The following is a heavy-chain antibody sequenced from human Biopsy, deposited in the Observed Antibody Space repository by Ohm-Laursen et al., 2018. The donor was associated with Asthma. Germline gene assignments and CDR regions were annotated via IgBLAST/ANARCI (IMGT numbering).Heavy chain of an antibody. J-gene: IGHJ4*02. Sequence: SLRLSCAASGFTFSSYSMHWVRQAPGRGPEYASLIATDGSNKFYADSVKGRFTVSRDNSKHTLYLHMTGLRADDTGVYYCVKDHSAGYYYFDDWGQGAQVTVSS. D-gene: IGHD2-21*01. CDR2: IATDGSNK. CDR3: VKDHSAGYYYFDD. CDR1: GFTFSSYS. V-gene: IGHV3-64D*08.